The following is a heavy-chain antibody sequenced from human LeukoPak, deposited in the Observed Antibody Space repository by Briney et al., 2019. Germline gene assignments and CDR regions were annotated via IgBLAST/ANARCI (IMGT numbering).Heavy chain of an antibody. CDR2: IYYSGST. Sequence: SETLSLTCTVSGGSISSSSYYWGWIRQPPGKGLEWIGSIYYSGSTYYNPSLKSRVTISVDTSKNQFSLKLSSVTAADTAVYYCARQSYDILTGFFPDYWGQRTLVTVSS. J-gene: IGHJ4*02. CDR1: GGSISSSSYY. CDR3: ARQSYDILTGFFPDY. D-gene: IGHD3-9*01. V-gene: IGHV4-39*01.